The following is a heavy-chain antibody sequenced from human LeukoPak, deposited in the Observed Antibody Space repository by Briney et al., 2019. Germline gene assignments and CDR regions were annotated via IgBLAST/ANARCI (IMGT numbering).Heavy chain of an antibody. Sequence: PGGSLRLSCAASGFTFSNAWMSWVRQAPGKGLEWVGRIKSKTDGGTTDYAAPVKGRFTISRDDSKNTLYLQMNSLKTEDTAVYYCTTAPYSSSWEPQSDYWGQGTLVTVSS. D-gene: IGHD6-13*01. CDR1: GFTFSNAW. J-gene: IGHJ4*02. CDR2: IKSKTDGGTT. V-gene: IGHV3-15*01. CDR3: TTAPYSSSWEPQSDY.